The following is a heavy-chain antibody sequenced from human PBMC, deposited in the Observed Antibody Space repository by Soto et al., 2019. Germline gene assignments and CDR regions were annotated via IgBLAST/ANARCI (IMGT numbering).Heavy chain of an antibody. D-gene: IGHD6-19*01. J-gene: IGHJ4*02. V-gene: IGHV3-30*18. CDR2: ISHNGSNK. CDR1: GFTFSSYA. CDR3: AKSVIAVVGYLSYFDY. Sequence: QVQLVESGGGVVQPGRSLRLSCAGSGFTFSSYAIHWVRQAPGKGLEWVAVISHNGSNKYYVDSVKGRFTISRDNSENTLYLQMNILRAEDTGVYYCAKSVIAVVGYLSYFDYWGQGTLVTVSS.